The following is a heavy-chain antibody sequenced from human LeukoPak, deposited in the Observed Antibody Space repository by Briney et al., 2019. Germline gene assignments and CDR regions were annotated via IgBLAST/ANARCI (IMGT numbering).Heavy chain of an antibody. J-gene: IGHJ6*02. CDR1: GFTFIIYW. Sequence: GRCLTLSCAAAGFTFIIYWMHWVRQAPGKGRVWGSRNNSDGSRTMYADSVKGRFTISRDNAKNTLYLQMNSLRAEETAVYYCARHIGMDVWGQGTTVTVSS. CDR3: ARHIGMDV. CDR2: NNSDGSRT. V-gene: IGHV3-74*03.